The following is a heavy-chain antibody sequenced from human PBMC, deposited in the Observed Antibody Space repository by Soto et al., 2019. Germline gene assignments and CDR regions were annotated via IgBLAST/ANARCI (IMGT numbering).Heavy chain of an antibody. CDR2: TYYRSKWYN. J-gene: IGHJ5*02. CDR3: ARLIGKRWVES. V-gene: IGHV6-1*01. CDR1: GDSVSTNSAT. D-gene: IGHD2-15*01. Sequence: SQTLSLTCAISGDSVSTNSATGEGSRQSPSRGLEWLGRTYYRSKWYNDYAVSVKGRITINPDTSNNQLSLQLNSVTPDDTAVYYRARLIGKRWVESWGPGTLVTVSS.